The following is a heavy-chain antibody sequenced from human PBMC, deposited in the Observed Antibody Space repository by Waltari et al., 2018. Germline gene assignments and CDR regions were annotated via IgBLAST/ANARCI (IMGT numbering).Heavy chain of an antibody. J-gene: IGHJ3*01. CDR1: GFTFSSYS. D-gene: IGHD1-26*01. CDR2: ISSSSIYI. CDR3: ARRLGVGATP. V-gene: IGHV3-21*01. Sequence: EVQLVESGGGLVKPGGSLRLSCSASGFTFSSYSMHWVRQAPGKGLEWVSSISSSSIYIYYADSVKGRFTISRDNAKNSLYLQMNSLRAEDTAVYYCARRLGVGATPWGQGTMVTVSS.